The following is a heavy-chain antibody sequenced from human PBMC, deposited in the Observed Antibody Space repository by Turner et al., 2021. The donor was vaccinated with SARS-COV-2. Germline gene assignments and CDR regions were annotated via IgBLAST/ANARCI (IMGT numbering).Heavy chain of an antibody. D-gene: IGHD2-21*02. V-gene: IGHV1-69*02. CDR1: GGTFSSFI. CDR3: ARPTSCGGDCYYFDL. CDR2: IIPLPGIA. J-gene: IGHJ2*01. Sequence: QVQLVQSGAEVRKPGSSVKVSCRAFGGTFSSFIFNWVRQAPGEGLEWIGGIIPLPGIANYEQKFKGRVTVTADTSTSTVYMELSSLRSEDTAVYYCARPTSCGGDCYYFDLWGRGTLVTVSS.